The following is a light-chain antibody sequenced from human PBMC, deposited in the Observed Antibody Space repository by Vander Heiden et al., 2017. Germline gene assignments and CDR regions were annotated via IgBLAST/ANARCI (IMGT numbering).Light chain of an antibody. Sequence: SVLTPPPSVSGAPGQTVTISCTGSRSNIGAGDDVHWYQQRPGTAPKLLIYGNSKRPSGVPDRFSGSKSGTSASRAITGLQAEDEADYYCQSYDSSLRGVFGGGTKLTVL. CDR2: GNS. V-gene: IGLV1-40*01. CDR1: RSNIGAGDD. J-gene: IGLJ3*02. CDR3: QSYDSSLRGV.